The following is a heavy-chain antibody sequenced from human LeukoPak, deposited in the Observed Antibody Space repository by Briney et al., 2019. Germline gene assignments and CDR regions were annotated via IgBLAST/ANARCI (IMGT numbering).Heavy chain of an antibody. CDR2: ISGGDNNT. CDR1: GFTFNSYA. J-gene: IGHJ4*02. Sequence: PGGSLRLSCAASGFTFNSYATSWVRQAPGKGLEWVSTISGGDNNTYYADSVKGRSTISRDNSKNTVYLQVNSLRADDTAVYYCAKSPYDHWGQGTLVTVSS. CDR3: AKSPYDH. V-gene: IGHV3-23*01.